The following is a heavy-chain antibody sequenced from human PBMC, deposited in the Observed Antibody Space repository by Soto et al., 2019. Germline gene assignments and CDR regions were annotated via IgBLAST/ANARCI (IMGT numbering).Heavy chain of an antibody. CDR2: IWHDGRNK. J-gene: IGHJ4*02. Sequence: GGSLRLSCEVSGFTVDKLVMDWVRQAPGKGLEWVAGIWHDGRNKYYADSVKGRFTISRDNSKNKLYLQMNSLRAEDTAVYYCARDQGITLFGVVKSIVYFFDEWGQGTLVTVSS. D-gene: IGHD3-3*01. V-gene: IGHV3-33*07. CDR3: ARDQGITLFGVVKSIVYFFDE. CDR1: GFTVDKLV.